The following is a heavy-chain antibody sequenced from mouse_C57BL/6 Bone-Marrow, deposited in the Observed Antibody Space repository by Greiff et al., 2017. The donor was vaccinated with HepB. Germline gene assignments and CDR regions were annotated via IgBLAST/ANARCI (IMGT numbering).Heavy chain of an antibody. D-gene: IGHD1-1*01. V-gene: IGHV1-72*01. CDR3: ARRVVDDHYFAY. J-gene: IGHJ2*01. Sequence: QVQLQQPGAELVKPGASVKLSCKASGYTFTSYWMHWVKQRPGRGLEWIGRIDPNSGGTKYNEKFKSKATLTVDKPSSTAYMQLSSLSSADSAVYYCARRVVDDHYFAYWTHGTALTVSS. CDR1: GYTFTSYW. CDR2: IDPNSGGT.